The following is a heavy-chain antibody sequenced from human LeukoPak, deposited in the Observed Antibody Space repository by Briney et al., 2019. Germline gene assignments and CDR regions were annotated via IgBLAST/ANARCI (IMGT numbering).Heavy chain of an antibody. D-gene: IGHD3-10*01. CDR1: GGSFTSYY. Sequence: SETLSLTCAVYGGSFTSYYWSWIRQPPGKGLEWIGEINHSGSTNYNPSLKSRVTISVGTSKNQFSLKLSSVTAADTAVYYCARGGLHITMVRGIYNGFDPWGQGTLVTVSS. CDR2: INHSGST. V-gene: IGHV4-34*01. J-gene: IGHJ5*02. CDR3: ARGGLHITMVRGIYNGFDP.